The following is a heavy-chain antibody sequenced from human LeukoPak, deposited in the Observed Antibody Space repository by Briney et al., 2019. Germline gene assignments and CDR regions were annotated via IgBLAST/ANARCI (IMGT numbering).Heavy chain of an antibody. D-gene: IGHD2-2*01. V-gene: IGHV3-21*01. CDR1: GFTFSSYS. CDR2: IGSSSSYI. J-gene: IGHJ3*02. Sequence: GGSLRLSCAASGFTFSSYSMNWVRQAPGKGLEWVSSIGSSSSYIYYADSVKGRFTISRDNAKNSLYLQMNSLRAEDTAVYYCARDHPDIVVVPAATHAFDIWGQGTMVTVSS. CDR3: ARDHPDIVVVPAATHAFDI.